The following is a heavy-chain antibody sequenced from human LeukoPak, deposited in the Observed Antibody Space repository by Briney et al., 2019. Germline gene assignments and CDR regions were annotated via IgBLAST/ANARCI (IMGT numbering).Heavy chain of an antibody. J-gene: IGHJ3*02. Sequence: GASLKISCKGSGSSFTSYWIGWVRQLPGKGLEWMGIIYPGDSDTRYSPSFQGQVTISADKSISTAYLQWSSLKASDTAMYYCARTQRTYDAFDIWGQGTMVTVSS. CDR3: ARTQRTYDAFDI. V-gene: IGHV5-51*01. CDR2: IYPGDSDT. CDR1: GSSFTSYW.